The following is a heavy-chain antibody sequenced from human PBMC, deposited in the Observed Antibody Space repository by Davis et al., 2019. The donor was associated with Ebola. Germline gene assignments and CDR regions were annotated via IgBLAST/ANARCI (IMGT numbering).Heavy chain of an antibody. V-gene: IGHV4-30-4*08. D-gene: IGHD4-17*01. CDR1: GGSIRSINYY. CDR3: AIGVTTLDY. Sequence: LRLSCTVSGGSIRSINYYWTWIRQPPGKGLEWIGYIYYNGSSYDNPSLKSRLTISVDTAENQFSLRLTAVTAADTAVYYCAIGVTTLDYWGQGTLVTVSS. J-gene: IGHJ4*02. CDR2: IYYNGSS.